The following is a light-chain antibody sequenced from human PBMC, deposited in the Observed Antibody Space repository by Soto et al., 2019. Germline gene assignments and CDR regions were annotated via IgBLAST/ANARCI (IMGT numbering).Light chain of an antibody. V-gene: IGKV3-20*01. Sequence: EIVLTQSPGTLSLSPGDRATLSCRASQRVSNSYLAWYQQKPGQAPRLLIYDASPRAAGVPDRVTGGGSGTDFTLTISALEPEDFALYFCRQYERPPFAFGQGTRLEI. CDR2: DAS. J-gene: IGKJ2*01. CDR3: RQYERPPFA. CDR1: QRVSNSY.